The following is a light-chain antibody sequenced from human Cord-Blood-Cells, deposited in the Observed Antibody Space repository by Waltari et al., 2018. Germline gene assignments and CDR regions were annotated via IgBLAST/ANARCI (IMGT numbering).Light chain of an antibody. CDR1: QSISSW. J-gene: IGKJ2*01. CDR2: DAC. V-gene: IGKV1-5*01. Sequence: DIQMTQSPSTLSASVGDRVTITCRASQSISSWLAWYQQKPGKAPKLLIYDACSLESGVPSRFSGSGSGTEFTLTISSLQPDDFATYYCQQYNSYTFGQGTKLEIK. CDR3: QQYNSYT.